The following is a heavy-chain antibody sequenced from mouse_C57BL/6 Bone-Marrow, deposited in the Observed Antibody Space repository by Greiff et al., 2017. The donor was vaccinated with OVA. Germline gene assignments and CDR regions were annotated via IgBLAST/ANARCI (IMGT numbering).Heavy chain of an antibody. J-gene: IGHJ3*01. CDR2: ISSGSSTI. Sequence: EVKLVESGGGLVKPGGSLKLSCAASGFTFSDYGMHWVRQAPEKGLEWVAYISSGSSTIYYADTVKGRFTISRDNAKNTLFLQMTSLRSEDTAMYYCARGLRIAYWGQGTLVTVSA. V-gene: IGHV5-17*01. D-gene: IGHD1-1*01. CDR1: GFTFSDYG. CDR3: ARGLRIAY.